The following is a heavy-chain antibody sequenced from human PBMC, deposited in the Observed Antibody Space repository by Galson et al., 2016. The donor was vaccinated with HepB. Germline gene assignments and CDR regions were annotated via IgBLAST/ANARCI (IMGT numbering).Heavy chain of an antibody. CDR3: AKGLESHYYFWSDYYGFDF. J-gene: IGHJ4*02. CDR1: GFTFSDYG. D-gene: IGHD3-3*01. V-gene: IGHV3-23*02. Sequence: SLRLSCAASGFTFSDYGMNWVRQAPGKGLEWVAGISDSGGRTYYGDSVKGRFTISREGNILYLEIDTLRVEDTAVYYCAKGLESHYYFWSDYYGFDFWGQGTPVTVS. CDR2: ISDSGGRT.